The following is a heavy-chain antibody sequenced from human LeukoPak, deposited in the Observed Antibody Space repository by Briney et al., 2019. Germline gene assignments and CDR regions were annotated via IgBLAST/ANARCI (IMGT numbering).Heavy chain of an antibody. V-gene: IGHV1-2*02. J-gene: IGHJ4*02. Sequence: ASVKVSCKASGYTFTDYYMHWLRQAPGQGLEWMGWINPNNCDTNYAQKFQGRVTMTRDTSISTAYLDLSRLRSDDTAVFYCAVLTTDYDFWSAYYDRAGPWAGDWGQGTLVTVSS. D-gene: IGHD3-3*01. CDR3: AVLTTDYDFWSAYYDRAGPWAGD. CDR2: INPNNCDT. CDR1: GYTFTDYY.